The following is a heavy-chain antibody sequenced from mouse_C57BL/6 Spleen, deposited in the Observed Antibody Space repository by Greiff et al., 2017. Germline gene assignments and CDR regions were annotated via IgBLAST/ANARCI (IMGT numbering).Heavy chain of an antibody. D-gene: IGHD1-1*01. CDR2: INPNYGTT. V-gene: IGHV1-39*01. Sequence: QLVESGPELVKPGASVKISCKASGYSFTDYNMNWVKQSPGKSLEWIGVINPNYGTTSYNQKFKGKATLTVDQSSSTAYMQLNSLTSEDSAVYYGARGPDYDGRSYPYAMDYWGQGTSVTVSA. J-gene: IGHJ4*01. CDR1: GYSFTDYN. CDR3: ARGPDYDGRSYPYAMDY.